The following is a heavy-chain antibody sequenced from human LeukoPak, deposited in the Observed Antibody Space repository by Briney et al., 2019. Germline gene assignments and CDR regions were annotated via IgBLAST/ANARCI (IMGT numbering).Heavy chain of an antibody. CDR1: GFTFSSHA. J-gene: IGHJ4*02. D-gene: IGHD1-1*01. Sequence: PGGSLRLSCAASGFTFSSHAMSWVRQAPGKGPEWVSAINSRGDRTEYADSVRGRFTMSRDNSKNTLYLQMNSLRAEDTAVYYCAKFGNVFGSYYFDYWGQGTLVTVSS. CDR3: AKFGNVFGSYYFDY. CDR2: INSRGDRT. V-gene: IGHV3-23*01.